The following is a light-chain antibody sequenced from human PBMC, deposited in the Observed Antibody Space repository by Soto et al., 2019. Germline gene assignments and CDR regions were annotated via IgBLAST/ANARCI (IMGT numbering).Light chain of an antibody. CDR2: TTS. J-gene: IGKJ2*01. CDR3: QHSYSSPT. V-gene: IGKV1-39*01. CDR1: QNIFTY. Sequence: DIQVTQSPSSLSASVGDRVTITCRASQNIFTYLNWYQQRPGKAPNLLIHTTSNLQSGVPSRFSGSGSATDFTLTISSLQPEEFATYYCQHSYSSPTFGRGTKVEIK.